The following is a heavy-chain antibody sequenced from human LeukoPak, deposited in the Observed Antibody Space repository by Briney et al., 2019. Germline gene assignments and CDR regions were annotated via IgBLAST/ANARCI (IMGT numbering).Heavy chain of an antibody. CDR3: VRDSEPYYYGSRAMDV. D-gene: IGHD3-10*01. V-gene: IGHV3-48*01. CDR2: ISSSSSTI. CDR1: GFTFSSYS. J-gene: IGHJ6*02. Sequence: GGSLRLSCAASGFTFSSYSMNWVRQAPGKGLEWVSYISSSSSTIYYADSVKGRFTISRDNAKNSLYLQMNSLRAEDTAVYYCVRDSEPYYYGSRAMDVWGQGTTVTVSS.